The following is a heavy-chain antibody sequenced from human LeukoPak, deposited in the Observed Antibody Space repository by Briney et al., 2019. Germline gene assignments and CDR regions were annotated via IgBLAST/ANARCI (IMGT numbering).Heavy chain of an antibody. V-gene: IGHV3-53*01. D-gene: IGHD3-22*01. CDR2: IYSGGST. J-gene: IGHJ4*02. Sequence: GGSLRLSCAASGFTVSSNYMSWVRQAPGKGLEWVSVIYSGGSTYYADSVKGRFTISRDNSKNTVYLHMNGLRAEDTAVYYCARGAMIVPVYWGQGTLVTVSP. CDR1: GFTVSSNY. CDR3: ARGAMIVPVY.